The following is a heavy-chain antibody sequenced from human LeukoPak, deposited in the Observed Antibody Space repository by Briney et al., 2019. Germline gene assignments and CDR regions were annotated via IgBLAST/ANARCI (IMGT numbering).Heavy chain of an antibody. Sequence: PSETVSLTCAVYGVSCSGYYWSWIRQPPGKGLEWIGEINHSGSTNYNPSLKSRVTISVETSKNQFSLKLSSVTAADTAVYYRARGPAYCSSTSCYKHYYYYYMDVWGKGTTVTVSS. CDR1: GVSCSGYY. V-gene: IGHV4-34*01. J-gene: IGHJ6*03. D-gene: IGHD2-2*02. CDR3: ARGPAYCSSTSCYKHYYYYYMDV. CDR2: INHSGST.